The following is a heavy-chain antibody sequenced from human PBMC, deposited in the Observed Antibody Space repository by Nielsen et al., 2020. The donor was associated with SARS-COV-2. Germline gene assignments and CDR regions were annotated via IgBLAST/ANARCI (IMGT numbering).Heavy chain of an antibody. CDR2: INHSGST. J-gene: IGHJ6*03. CDR1: GGSFSGYY. V-gene: IGHV4-34*01. Sequence: SETLSLTCAVYGGSFSGYYWSWIRQPPGKGLEWIGEINHSGSTNYNPSLKSRVTISVDTSKNQFSLKLSFVTAADTAVYYCARNRVGATRYMDVWGKGTTVTVSS. D-gene: IGHD1-26*01. CDR3: ARNRVGATRYMDV.